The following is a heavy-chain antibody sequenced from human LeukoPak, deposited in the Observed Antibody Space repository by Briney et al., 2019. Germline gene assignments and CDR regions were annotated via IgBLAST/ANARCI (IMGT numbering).Heavy chain of an antibody. CDR3: ASSDSSGYLVY. CDR1: GYTFTGYY. J-gene: IGHJ4*02. D-gene: IGHD3-22*01. CDR2: INHNSGGT. V-gene: IGHV1-2*02. Sequence: ASVKVSCKASGYTFTGYYMHWVRQAPGQGLEWMGWINHNSGGTNYAQKFQGRVTMTRDTSISTAYMELSSLRSEDTAVYYCASSDSSGYLVYWGQGTLVTVSS.